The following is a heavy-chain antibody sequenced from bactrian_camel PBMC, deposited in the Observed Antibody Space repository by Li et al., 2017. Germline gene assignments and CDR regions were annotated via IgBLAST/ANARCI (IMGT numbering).Heavy chain of an antibody. Sequence: VQLVESGGGSVQAGGSLSLSCAARGYTRRSGCLAWFRQVPGKEREMVAQIQDDGMKHYDTTAEGRFTIVKDAAKDTLDQRMTSLKPEDSGMYYCAVDGPVAFCSDYPSDFRGWGQGTQVTVS. CDR2: IQDDGMK. CDR1: GYTRRSGC. J-gene: IGHJ4*01. CDR3: AVDGPVAFCSDYPSDFRG. V-gene: IGHV3S55*01. D-gene: IGHD2*01.